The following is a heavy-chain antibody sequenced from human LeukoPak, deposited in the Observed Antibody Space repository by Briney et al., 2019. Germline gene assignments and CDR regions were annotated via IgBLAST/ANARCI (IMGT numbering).Heavy chain of an antibody. V-gene: IGHV3-74*01. CDR2: INSAGSST. CDR1: GFTFSSYW. CDR3: ASGGGYSYDAFDI. J-gene: IGHJ3*02. D-gene: IGHD5-18*01. Sequence: EAGGSLRLSCAASGFTFSSYWMHWVRQAPGKGLVWVSRINSAGSSTSYADSVKGRFTISRDNAKKTLYLQMNSLSADDTAVYYCASGGGYSYDAFDIWGQGTMVTVSS.